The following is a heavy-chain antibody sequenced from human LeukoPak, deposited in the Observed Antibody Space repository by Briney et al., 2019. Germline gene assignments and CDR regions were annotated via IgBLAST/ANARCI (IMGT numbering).Heavy chain of an antibody. D-gene: IGHD2-15*01. J-gene: IGHJ5*02. CDR2: IYTSGST. CDR1: GGSISNFY. Sequence: SETLSLTCTVSGGSISNFYWSWIRQPAGKGLEWIGRIYTSGSTNYNPSLKSRVTMSVDTSKNQFSLKLSSVTAADTAVYYCARDDQYCSGGSCYPNWFDPWGQGTLVTVSS. CDR3: ARDDQYCSGGSCYPNWFDP. V-gene: IGHV4-4*07.